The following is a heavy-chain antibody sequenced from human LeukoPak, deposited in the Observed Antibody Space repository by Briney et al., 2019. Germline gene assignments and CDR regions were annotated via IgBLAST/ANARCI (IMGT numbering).Heavy chain of an antibody. CDR3: ARGVYYGSGFYNIHFDY. CDR1: GYTFTSYY. Sequence: GASVKVSFKASGYTFTSYYMHWVRQAPGQGLERMGLINPSGGSTSYAQKFQGRVTMTRDTSTSTVYMELSSLRSEDTAVYYCARGVYYGSGFYNIHFDYWGQGTLVTVSS. J-gene: IGHJ4*02. CDR2: INPSGGST. V-gene: IGHV1-46*01. D-gene: IGHD3-10*01.